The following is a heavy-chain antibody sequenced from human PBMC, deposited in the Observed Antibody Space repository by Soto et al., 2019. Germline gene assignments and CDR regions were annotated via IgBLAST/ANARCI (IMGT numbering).Heavy chain of an antibody. D-gene: IGHD2-2*01. CDR2: IYYSGST. V-gene: IGHV4-39*01. J-gene: IGHJ4*02. CDR3: ARIIVVVPAVSYYFDY. Sequence: SETLSLTCTVSGGSISSSSYYWGWIRQPPGKGLEWIGSIYYSGSTYYNPSLKSRVTISVDTSKNQFSLKLSSVTAADTAVYYCARIIVVVPAVSYYFDYWGQGTLVTVSS. CDR1: GGSISSSSYY.